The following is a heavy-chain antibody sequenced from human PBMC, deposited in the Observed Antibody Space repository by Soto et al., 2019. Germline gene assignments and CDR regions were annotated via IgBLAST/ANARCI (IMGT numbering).Heavy chain of an antibody. Sequence: GGSLRLSCAASGFTFSSYAMHWVRQAPGKGLEWVAVISYDGSNKYYADSVKGRFTISRDNSKNTLYLQMNSLRAEDTAVYYCARGQWPNWFDPWGQGTLVTVSS. V-gene: IGHV3-30-3*01. CDR3: ARGQWPNWFDP. CDR2: ISYDGSNK. D-gene: IGHD6-19*01. J-gene: IGHJ5*02. CDR1: GFTFSSYA.